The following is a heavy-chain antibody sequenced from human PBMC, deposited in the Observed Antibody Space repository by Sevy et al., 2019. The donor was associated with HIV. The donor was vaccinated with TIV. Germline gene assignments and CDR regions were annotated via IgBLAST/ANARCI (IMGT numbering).Heavy chain of an antibody. Sequence: SETLSLTCTVSGGSISSGDYYWSWIRQPPGKGLEWIGYIYYSGSTYYNPSLKSRVTISVDTSKNQFSLKLSSVTAAATAVYYCASLWDGYNLSDSWGQGTLVTVSS. D-gene: IGHD5-12*01. J-gene: IGHJ4*02. CDR3: ASLWDGYNLSDS. V-gene: IGHV4-30-4*01. CDR2: IYYSGST. CDR1: GGSISSGDYY.